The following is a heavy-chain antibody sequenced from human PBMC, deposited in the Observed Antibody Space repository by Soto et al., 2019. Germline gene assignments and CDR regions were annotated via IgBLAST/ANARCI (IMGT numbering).Heavy chain of an antibody. J-gene: IGHJ5*02. CDR1: GGSFSGYY. V-gene: IGHV4-34*01. CDR3: ARGRRHIVVVIATGLGWFDP. CDR2: INHSGST. D-gene: IGHD2-21*01. Sequence: SETLSLTCAVYGGSFSGYYWSWIRQPPGKGLEWIGEINHSGSTNYNPSLKSRVTISVDTSKNQFPLKLSSVTAADTAVYYCARGRRHIVVVIATGLGWFDPWGQGTLVTVSS.